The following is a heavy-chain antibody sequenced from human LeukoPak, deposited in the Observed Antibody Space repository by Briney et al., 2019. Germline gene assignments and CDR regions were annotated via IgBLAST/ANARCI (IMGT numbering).Heavy chain of an antibody. V-gene: IGHV3-30*02. CDR1: GFTFSTYG. Sequence: GGSLRLSCAASGFTFSTYGMHWVRQAPGKGLEWVAFMRYDRGNQNYADSVKGRFTISRDNSKNTLYLQMNSLRGEDTAVYYCAKDAFHSRYYLDYWGQGTLVTVSS. CDR3: AKDAFHSRYYLDY. CDR2: MRYDRGNQ. J-gene: IGHJ4*02.